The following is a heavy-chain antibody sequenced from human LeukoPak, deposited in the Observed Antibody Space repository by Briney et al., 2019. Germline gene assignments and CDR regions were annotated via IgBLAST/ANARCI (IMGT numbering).Heavy chain of an antibody. V-gene: IGHV3-23*01. CDR2: ISGSGGST. Sequence: GGSLRLSCAASGFTFSSYAMSWVRQAPGKGLEWVSAISGSGGSTYYADSVKGRFTISRDNSKNTLYLQMNSLRAEDTAAYYCAKNLWGVHAFDIWGQGTMVTVSS. CDR1: GFTFSSYA. CDR3: AKNLWGVHAFDI. J-gene: IGHJ3*02. D-gene: IGHD3-10*01.